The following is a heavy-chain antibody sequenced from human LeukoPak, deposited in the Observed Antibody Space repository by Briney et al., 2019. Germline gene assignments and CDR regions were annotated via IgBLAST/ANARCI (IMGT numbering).Heavy chain of an antibody. J-gene: IGHJ6*03. CDR1: GYSISSGYY. CDR2: IYHSGST. CDR3: ARVRHDFWSGYYYYYYMDV. Sequence: PSETLSLTCTVSGYSISSGYYWGWIRQPPGKGLEWIGSIYHSGSTYYNPSLKSRVTISVDTSKNQFSLKLSSVTAADTAVYYCARVRHDFWSGYYYYYYMDVWGKGTTVTVSS. D-gene: IGHD3-3*01. V-gene: IGHV4-38-2*02.